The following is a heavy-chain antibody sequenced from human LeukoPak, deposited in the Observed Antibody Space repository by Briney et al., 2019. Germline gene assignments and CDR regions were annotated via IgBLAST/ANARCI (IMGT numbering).Heavy chain of an antibody. J-gene: IGHJ6*03. V-gene: IGHV3-21*03. CDR2: ISSSSSYI. CDR1: GFTFSSYS. D-gene: IGHD3-22*01. CDR3: TTYYYDSSGYSFDDYYYYYYMDV. Sequence: TGGSLRLSCAASGFTFSSYSMNWVRQAPGKGLEWVSSISSSSSYIYYAAPVKGRFTISRDDSKNTLYLQMNSLKTEDTAVYYCTTYYYDSSGYSFDDYYYYYYMDVWGKGTTVTVSS.